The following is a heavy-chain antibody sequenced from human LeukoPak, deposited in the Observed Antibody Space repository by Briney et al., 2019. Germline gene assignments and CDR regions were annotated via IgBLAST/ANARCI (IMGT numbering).Heavy chain of an antibody. D-gene: IGHD2-15*01. Sequence: ASVKVSCKASGYTFTSYDINWVRRASGPGLEWMGWMNPNSGNTSYAQKFQGRVTMTRNTSISTAYMELSSLRSEDTAVYYCARVGEYCSGGSCYSVRYFQHWGQGTLVTVSS. J-gene: IGHJ1*01. CDR2: MNPNSGNT. V-gene: IGHV1-8*01. CDR3: ARVGEYCSGGSCYSVRYFQH. CDR1: GYTFTSYD.